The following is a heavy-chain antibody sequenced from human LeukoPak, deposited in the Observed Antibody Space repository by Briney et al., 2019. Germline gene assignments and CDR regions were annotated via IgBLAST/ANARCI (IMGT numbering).Heavy chain of an antibody. CDR2: IYYSGST. Sequence: PSETLSLTCTVSGASVSSGSYYWSWIRQPPGKGLEWIGYIYYSGSTNYNPSLKSRVTISVDTSKNQFSLKLSSVTAADTAVYYCARVPTYYYNSSAYYNAFDIWGQGTMVTVSS. CDR3: ARVPTYYYNSSAYYNAFDI. CDR1: GASVSSGSYY. D-gene: IGHD3-22*01. V-gene: IGHV4-61*01. J-gene: IGHJ3*02.